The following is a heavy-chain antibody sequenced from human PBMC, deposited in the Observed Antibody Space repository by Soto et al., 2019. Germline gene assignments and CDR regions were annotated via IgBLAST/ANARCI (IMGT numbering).Heavy chain of an antibody. CDR3: ARDRDDYGSGNYYNRIDF. Sequence: QVQLVQSGAEVKKPGSSVKVSCKASGGIFSTYAISWLRQAPGQGLEWMGGIIPLFGTPNYAQRFQGRVTITADESTSTAYMELSRLISEYTAVYYCARDRDDYGSGNYYNRIDFWGQGTLVTVSS. V-gene: IGHV1-69*01. J-gene: IGHJ4*02. CDR2: IIPLFGTP. D-gene: IGHD3-10*01. CDR1: GGIFSTYA.